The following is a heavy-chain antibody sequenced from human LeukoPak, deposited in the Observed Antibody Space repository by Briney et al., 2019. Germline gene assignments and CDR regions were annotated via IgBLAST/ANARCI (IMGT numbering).Heavy chain of an antibody. CDR3: ARWRSGVFTYYYGMDV. D-gene: IGHD2-15*01. CDR1: GYTFTSYY. CDR2: INPSGGST. Sequence: ASVKVSCKASGYTFTSYYMHWVRQAPGQGLEWMGIINPSGGSTSYAQKFQGRVTMTRDTSTSTVYMELSSLRSEDTAVYYCARWRSGVFTYYYGMDVWGQGTTVTVSS. J-gene: IGHJ6*02. V-gene: IGHV1-46*01.